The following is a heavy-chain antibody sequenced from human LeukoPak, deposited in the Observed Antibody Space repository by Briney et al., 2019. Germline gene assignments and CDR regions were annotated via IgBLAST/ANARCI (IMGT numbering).Heavy chain of an antibody. V-gene: IGHV3-11*01. CDR1: GFIFSDYY. CDR3: VRDDGHHWFDF. D-gene: IGHD1-1*01. CDR2: ISSSGTPK. J-gene: IGHJ4*02. Sequence: GSLRLSCGASGFIFSDYYTSWIRQAPGKGLEWISYISSSGTPKYYADSVKGRFTISRDNAKKSLFLQMNSLRDEDTAVYYCVRDDGHHWFDFWGQGTLVTVSS.